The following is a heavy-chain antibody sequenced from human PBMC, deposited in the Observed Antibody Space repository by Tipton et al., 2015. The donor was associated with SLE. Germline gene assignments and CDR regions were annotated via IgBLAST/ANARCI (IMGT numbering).Heavy chain of an antibody. CDR1: GGSISSYY. J-gene: IGHJ5*02. V-gene: IGHV4-59*01. D-gene: IGHD6-25*01. CDR2: IHHSGST. CDR3: ASRADWFDP. Sequence: TLSLTCTVSGGSISSYYWSWIRQPPGKGLEWIGYIHHSGSTSYSPSLRSRVTISVDTSKNRLSLKLTSVTAADTAVYYCASRADWFDPWGQGTLVTVSS.